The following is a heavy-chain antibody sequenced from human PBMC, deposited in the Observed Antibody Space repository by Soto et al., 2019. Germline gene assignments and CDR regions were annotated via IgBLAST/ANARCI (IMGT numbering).Heavy chain of an antibody. D-gene: IGHD4-17*01. J-gene: IGHJ4*02. CDR1: GFTFDVYA. Sequence: PGGSLRLSCSASGFTFDVYAMHWVRQAQGKGLEWVSGISWNSGSIGYADSVKGRFTISRDNSKNTLYLQMNSLRAEDTAVYYCAKEYYGDYVSFFDYWGQGTLVTVSS. CDR3: AKEYYGDYVSFFDY. CDR2: ISWNSGSI. V-gene: IGHV3-9*01.